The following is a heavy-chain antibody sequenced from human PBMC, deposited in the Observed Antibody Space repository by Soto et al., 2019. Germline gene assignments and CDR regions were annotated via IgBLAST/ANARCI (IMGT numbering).Heavy chain of an antibody. CDR3: ARGRFTMVRGVPKPFDY. Sequence: LTCAVSGGSISSGGYSWSWIRQPPGKGLEWIGYIYHSGSTYYNPSLKSRVTISVDTSKNQFSLKLSSVTAADTAVYYCARGRFTMVRGVPKPFDYWGQGTLVTVSS. D-gene: IGHD3-10*01. CDR2: IYHSGST. CDR1: GGSISSGGYS. J-gene: IGHJ4*02. V-gene: IGHV4-30-2*01.